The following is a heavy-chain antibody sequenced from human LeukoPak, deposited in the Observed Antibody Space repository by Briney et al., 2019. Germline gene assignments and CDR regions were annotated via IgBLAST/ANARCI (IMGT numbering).Heavy chain of an antibody. D-gene: IGHD5-24*01. CDR1: RGTFSSYA. V-gene: IGHV1-69*01. CDR3: AGDGYNKRLFYYYYYMDV. Sequence: GAXVKVSCKASRGTFSSYAISWVRQAPGQGLEWMGGIIPIFGTANYAQKFQGRVTITADESTSTAYMELSSLRSEDTAVYYCAGDGYNKRLFYYYYYMDVWGKGTTVTVSS. J-gene: IGHJ6*03. CDR2: IIPIFGTA.